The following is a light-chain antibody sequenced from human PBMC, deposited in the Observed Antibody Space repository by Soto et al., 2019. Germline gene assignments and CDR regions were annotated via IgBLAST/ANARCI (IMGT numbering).Light chain of an antibody. V-gene: IGKV1-5*01. Sequence: DIHLTQTPSNLSSSVGDEVTITCRASQTISRWLAWYQQKPGRAPKLLIYDASTLESGVPSRFSGSGSETEFTLTISRLQPDDFATYFCHSRAFGQGARLEIK. CDR2: DAS. J-gene: IGKJ5*01. CDR3: HSRA. CDR1: QTISRW.